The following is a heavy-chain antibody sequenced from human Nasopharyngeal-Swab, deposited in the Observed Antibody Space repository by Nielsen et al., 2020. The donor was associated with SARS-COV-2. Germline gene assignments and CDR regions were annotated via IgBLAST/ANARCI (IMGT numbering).Heavy chain of an antibody. CDR1: GYSFTCYW. Sequence: GESLKISCKGSGYSFTCYWIGWVRQMPGKGLEWMGIIYPGDSDTRYSPSFQGQVTISADKSISTAYLQWSSLKASDTATYYCARLVLLWFGETTPHAFDIWGQGTMVTVSS. CDR3: ARLVLLWFGETTPHAFDI. CDR2: IYPGDSDT. J-gene: IGHJ3*02. D-gene: IGHD3-10*01. V-gene: IGHV5-51*01.